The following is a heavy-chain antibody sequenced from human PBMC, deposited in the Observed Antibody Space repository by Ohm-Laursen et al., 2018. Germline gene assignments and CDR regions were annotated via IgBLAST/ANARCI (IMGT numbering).Heavy chain of an antibody. J-gene: IGHJ4*02. V-gene: IGHV3-48*03. Sequence: SLRLSCAASGFTFSSYEMNWVRQAPGKGLEWASYISSSGSTIYYADSVKGRFTISRDNAKNSLYLQMNSLRAEDTAVYYCARKGYPFDCWGQGTLVTVSS. CDR2: ISSSGSTI. CDR1: GFTFSSYE. CDR3: ARKGYPFDC. D-gene: IGHD2-2*01.